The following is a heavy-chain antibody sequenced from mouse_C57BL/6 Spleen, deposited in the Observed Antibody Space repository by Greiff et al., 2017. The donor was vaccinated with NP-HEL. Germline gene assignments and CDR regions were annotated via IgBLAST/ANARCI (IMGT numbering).Heavy chain of an antibody. D-gene: IGHD1-1*01. CDR1: GYTFTSYW. CDR2: IYPGSGST. Sequence: QVQLQQSGAELVKPGASVKMSCKASGYTFTSYWITWVKQRPGQGLEWIGDIYPGSGSTNYNEKFKSKATLTVDTSSSTAYMQLSSLTSEDSAVYYCARYPIYYYGSSHFDYWGQGTTLTVSS. CDR3: ARYPIYYYGSSHFDY. J-gene: IGHJ2*01. V-gene: IGHV1-55*01.